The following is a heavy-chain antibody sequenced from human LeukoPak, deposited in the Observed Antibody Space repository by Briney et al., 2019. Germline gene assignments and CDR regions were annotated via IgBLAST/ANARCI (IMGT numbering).Heavy chain of an antibody. V-gene: IGHV3-23*01. D-gene: IGHD4-11*01. J-gene: IGHJ3*02. CDR3: ANLDYGNPDDVFDI. CDR1: GFTFSSYT. CDR2: VRAGGGET. Sequence: GGSLRLSCAASGFTFSSYTMTWVRQAPGKGLEWVSSVRAGGGETHYADSVKGRFTISRDNSKNTLFLQMNSLRPEDTAIYYCANLDYGNPDDVFDIWGQGTLVTVSS.